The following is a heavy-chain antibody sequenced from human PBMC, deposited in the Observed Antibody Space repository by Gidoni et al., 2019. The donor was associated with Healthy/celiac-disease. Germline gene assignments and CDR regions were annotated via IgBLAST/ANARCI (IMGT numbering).Heavy chain of an antibody. Sequence: EVQLLESGGGLVPPGGSLRLSCAASGFTFSSYAMSWVRQASGKGLEWVSAISGSGGSTYYADSVKGRFTISRDNAKNTLYLQMNSLRAEDTAVYYCAKSQLWLDLDIDYWGQGTLVTVSS. D-gene: IGHD5-18*01. CDR2: ISGSGGST. J-gene: IGHJ4*02. CDR3: AKSQLWLDLDIDY. V-gene: IGHV3-23*01. CDR1: GFTFSSYA.